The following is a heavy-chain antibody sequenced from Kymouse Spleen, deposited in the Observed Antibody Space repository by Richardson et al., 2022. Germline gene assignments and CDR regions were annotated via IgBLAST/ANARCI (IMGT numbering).Heavy chain of an antibody. V-gene: IGHV4-59*01. J-gene: IGHJ3*02. CDR3: ARDRVRGALDAFDI. CDR2: IYYSGST. Sequence: QVQLQESGPGLVKPSETLSLTCTVSGGSISSYYWSWIRQPPGKGLEWIGYIYYSGSTNYNPSLKSRVTISVDTSKNQFSLKLSSVTAADTAVYYCARDRVRGALDAFDIWGQGTMVTVSS. D-gene: IGHD3-10*01. CDR1: GGSISSYY.